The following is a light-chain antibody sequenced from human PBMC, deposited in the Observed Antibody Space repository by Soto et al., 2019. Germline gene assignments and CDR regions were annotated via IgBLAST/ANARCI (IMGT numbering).Light chain of an antibody. Sequence: QSALTQRASVSGSPGQSITISFTGTSLDIGNYNYVSWYQHHPGKAPKLMIYEVTSRPSGVSDRFSGSKSGMTASLTISGLQPEDEADYLCAPYRSANTFVVFGTGTKVTV. CDR2: EVT. J-gene: IGLJ1*01. V-gene: IGLV2-14*01. CDR1: SLDIGNYNY. CDR3: APYRSANTFVV.